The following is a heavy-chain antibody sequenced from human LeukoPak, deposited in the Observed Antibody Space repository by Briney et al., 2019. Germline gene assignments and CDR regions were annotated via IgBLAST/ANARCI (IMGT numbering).Heavy chain of an antibody. J-gene: IGHJ4*02. Sequence: ASVKVSCKASGYSFISYYMHWVRQAPGQGLEWMGGIIPIFGTANYAQKFQGRVTITADESTSTAYMELSSLRSEDTAVYYCARDHCSGGSCYSGYFDYWGQGTLVTVSS. V-gene: IGHV1-69*13. CDR2: IIPIFGTA. D-gene: IGHD2-15*01. CDR1: GYSFISYY. CDR3: ARDHCSGGSCYSGYFDY.